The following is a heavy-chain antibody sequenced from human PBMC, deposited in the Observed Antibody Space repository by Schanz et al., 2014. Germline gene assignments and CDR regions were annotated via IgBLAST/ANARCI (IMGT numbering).Heavy chain of an antibody. CDR2: ISHSGGSK. CDR3: AKGMGYCSGGTCYDYYYYGLDV. V-gene: IGHV3-23*01. J-gene: IGHJ6*02. D-gene: IGHD2-15*01. Sequence: EVQLLESGGGLVQPGGSLRLSCGGSGFTFSKYWMSWVRQAPGKGLEWVSSISHSGGSKYYADSVKGRFTISRDNSENTLYLQMNSLSADDTAVFYCAKGMGYCSGGTCYDYYYYGLDVWGQGTTVTVSS. CDR1: GFTFSKYW.